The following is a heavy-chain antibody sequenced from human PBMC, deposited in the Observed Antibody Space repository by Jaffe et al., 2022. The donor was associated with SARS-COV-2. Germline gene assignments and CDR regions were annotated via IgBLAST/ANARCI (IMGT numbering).Heavy chain of an antibody. CDR3: AKVSGGCNSPISY. CDR2: ICSSGDRT. Sequence: EVQLLESGGGLVQPGGSLRLSCAASGFTFSSFGMSWVRQAQGKGLEWVSIICSSGDRTYYAGSVKGRFTVSRDNSKNTLYLQMNSLRAEDTAVYYCAKVSGGCNSPISYWGQGTLVSVSS. J-gene: IGHJ4*02. CDR1: GFTFSSFG. V-gene: IGHV3-23*01. D-gene: IGHD2-15*01.